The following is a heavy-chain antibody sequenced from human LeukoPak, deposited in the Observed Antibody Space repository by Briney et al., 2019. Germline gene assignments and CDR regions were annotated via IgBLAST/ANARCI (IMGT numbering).Heavy chain of an antibody. CDR3: ARVRPIRPNYYGMDV. Sequence: TETLSLTCTVSGDSISSYYWSWIRQPPGKGLEWIGYIYYSGSTNYNPSLKSRVTIPVDTSKNQFSLKLSSVTAADTAVYYCARVRPIRPNYYGMDVWGQGTTVTVSS. CDR1: GDSISSYY. J-gene: IGHJ6*02. D-gene: IGHD5-24*01. V-gene: IGHV4-59*01. CDR2: IYYSGST.